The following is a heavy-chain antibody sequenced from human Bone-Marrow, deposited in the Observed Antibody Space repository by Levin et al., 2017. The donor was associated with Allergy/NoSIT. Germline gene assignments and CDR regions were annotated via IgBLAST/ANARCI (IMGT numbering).Heavy chain of an antibody. CDR3: ARGHSQSKTKWRPFYYGLDV. V-gene: IGHV1-8*01. CDR1: GYTFTSRD. Sequence: SGESLKISCKSSGYTFTSRDINWVRQAPGRGPEWMGWMNPNSGNQGSSQKFQGRISLTWDTSQDTAYMELSGLTYDDTATYFCARGHSQSKTKWRPFYYGLDVWGQGTTVVVSS. CDR2: MNPNSGNQ. J-gene: IGHJ6*02. D-gene: IGHD3-10*01.